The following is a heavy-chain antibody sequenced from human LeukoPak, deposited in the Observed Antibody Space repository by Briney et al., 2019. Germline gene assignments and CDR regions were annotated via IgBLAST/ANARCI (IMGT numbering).Heavy chain of an antibody. V-gene: IGHV1-69*05. D-gene: IGHD2-15*01. CDR1: GGTFSSYA. Sequence: VASVKVSCKASGGTFSSYAISWVRQAPGQGLEWMGGIIPIFGTANYAQKFQGRVTITTDESTSTAYMELSSLRSEDTAVYYCAGGRQVVAATWGQGTLVTVSS. CDR3: AGGRQVVAAT. CDR2: IIPIFGTA. J-gene: IGHJ5*02.